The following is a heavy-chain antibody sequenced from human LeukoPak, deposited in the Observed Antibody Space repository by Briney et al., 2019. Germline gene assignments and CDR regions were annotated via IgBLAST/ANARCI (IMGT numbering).Heavy chain of an antibody. V-gene: IGHV1-8*01. CDR3: ARGGANTVQWLGYYYYYYMDV. D-gene: IGHD6-19*01. CDR1: GYTFTSYD. Sequence: ASVKVSCKASGYTFTSYDINWVRQATGQGLEWMGWMNPNSGNTGYAQKFQGRVTMTRNTSISTAYMELSSLRSEDTAVYYCARGGANTVQWLGYYYYYYMDVWGKGTTVTVSS. CDR2: MNPNSGNT. J-gene: IGHJ6*03.